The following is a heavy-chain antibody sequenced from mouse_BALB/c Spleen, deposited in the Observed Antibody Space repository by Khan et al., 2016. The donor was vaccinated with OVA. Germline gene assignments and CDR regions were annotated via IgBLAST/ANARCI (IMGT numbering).Heavy chain of an antibody. D-gene: IGHD2-14*01. CDR3: ARSLYYSYGYGFDY. CDR1: GYSITSDYA. J-gene: IGHJ4*01. Sequence: EVQLQESGPGLVKPSQSLSLTCTVTGYSITSDYAWNWIRQFPGDRLEWMGYISSSGSASYNPSLKSRISITRDTSKNQFFLQLKSVTTEDTATYFSARSLYYSYGYGFDYWGRGSSVTVSS. CDR2: ISSSGSA. V-gene: IGHV3-2*02.